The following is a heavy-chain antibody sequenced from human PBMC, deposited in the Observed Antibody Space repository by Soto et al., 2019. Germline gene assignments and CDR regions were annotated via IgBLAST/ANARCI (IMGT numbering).Heavy chain of an antibody. J-gene: IGHJ4*02. D-gene: IGHD6-6*01. CDR2: IYDDGSA. V-gene: IGHV4-39*01. CDR1: GGSISSTYY. CDR3: ERSSIAPRLFMYPFDY. Sequence: QLQLQESGPGLVKPSETLTLTCTVSGGSISSTYYWGWIRQPPGKGLECVGTIYDDGSAYYNPSLRSRVTSSVDPSKNQFSLKLSSVTAADSAVYYWERSSIAPRLFMYPFDYWGQGTLVTVSS.